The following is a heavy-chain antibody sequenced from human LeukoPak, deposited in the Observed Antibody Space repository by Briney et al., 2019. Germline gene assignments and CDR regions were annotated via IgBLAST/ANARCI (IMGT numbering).Heavy chain of an antibody. J-gene: IGHJ6*03. CDR1: GGSISSSSYY. D-gene: IGHD2-2*01. CDR2: IYYSGST. V-gene: IGHV4-39*01. CDR3: ARHRCSSTSCYYYYYYYMDA. Sequence: SETLSLTCTVSGGSISSSSYYWGWIRQPPGKGLEWIGSIYYSGSTYYNPSLKSRVTISVDTSKNQFSLKLSSVTAADTAVYYCARHRCSSTSCYYYYYYYMDAWGKGTTVTVSS.